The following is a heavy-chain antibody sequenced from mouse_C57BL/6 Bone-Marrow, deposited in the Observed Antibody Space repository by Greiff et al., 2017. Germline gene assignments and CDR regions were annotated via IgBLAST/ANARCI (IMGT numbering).Heavy chain of an antibody. CDR3: ARSPNYYGSSYWYFDV. J-gene: IGHJ1*03. CDR1: GYTFTSYW. CDR2: IDPSDSYT. Sequence: QVQLQQPGAELVMPGASVKLSCKASGYTFTSYWMHWVKQRPGQGLEWIGEIDPSDSYTNYNQQFKGKSTLTVDKSSSTAYMQLSSLTSEDSAVYYCARSPNYYGSSYWYFDVWGTGTTVTVSS. V-gene: IGHV1-69*01. D-gene: IGHD1-1*01.